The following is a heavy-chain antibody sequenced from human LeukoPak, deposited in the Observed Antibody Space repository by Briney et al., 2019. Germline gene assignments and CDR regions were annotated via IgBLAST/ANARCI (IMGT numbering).Heavy chain of an antibody. CDR3: ARESLAVASRYYFDY. D-gene: IGHD6-19*01. CDR1: GGSISSGGYS. CDR2: IYYSGST. V-gene: IGHV4-31*03. J-gene: IGHJ4*02. Sequence: PSQTLSLTCTVSGGSISSGGYSWSWIRQHPGKGLEWIGYIYYSGSTYYNPSLKSRVTISVDTSKNQFSLKLSSVTAADTAVYYCARESLAVASRYYFDYWGQGTLVTVSS.